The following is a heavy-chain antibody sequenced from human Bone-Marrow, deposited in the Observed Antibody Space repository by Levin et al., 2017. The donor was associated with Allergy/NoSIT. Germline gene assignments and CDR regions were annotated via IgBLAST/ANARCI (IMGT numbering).Heavy chain of an antibody. J-gene: IGHJ4*02. V-gene: IGHV3-30-3*01. Sequence: GGSLRLSCAASGFTFSSYAMHWVRQAPGKGLEWVAVISYDGSNKYYADSVKGRFTISRDNSKNTLYLQMNSLRAEDTAVYYCARVGPNSSGLGGLDYWGQGTLVTVSS. D-gene: IGHD6-19*01. CDR2: ISYDGSNK. CDR3: ARVGPNSSGLGGLDY. CDR1: GFTFSSYA.